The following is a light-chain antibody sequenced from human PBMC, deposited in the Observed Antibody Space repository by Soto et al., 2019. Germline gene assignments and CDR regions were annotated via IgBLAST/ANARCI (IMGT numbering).Light chain of an antibody. CDR3: CSHAGSGTDVV. Sequence: QSALTQPASVSGSPGQSITISCTGTSSDVGSYNLVSWYQQHPGKAPKLMIYEGSKRPSGVSNRFSGSKSGNTASLTISGLQAEDEADYYCCSHAGSGTDVVFGGGTKLTVL. CDR2: EGS. V-gene: IGLV2-23*01. CDR1: SSDVGSYNL. J-gene: IGLJ2*01.